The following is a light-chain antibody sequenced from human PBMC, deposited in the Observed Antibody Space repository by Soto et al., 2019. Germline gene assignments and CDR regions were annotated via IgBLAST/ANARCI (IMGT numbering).Light chain of an antibody. CDR2: GAS. CDR1: QTIMSNY. Sequence: EFVLTQSPGTLSLSPVERATLSCRASQTIMSNYLAWYQQKPGQAPRLLIFGASSRATAIPDRFSGSGSGTDFTLTISRLEPEDFAVYYCQQYGSSPPYTFGQGTKLEIK. J-gene: IGKJ2*01. CDR3: QQYGSSPPYT. V-gene: IGKV3-20*01.